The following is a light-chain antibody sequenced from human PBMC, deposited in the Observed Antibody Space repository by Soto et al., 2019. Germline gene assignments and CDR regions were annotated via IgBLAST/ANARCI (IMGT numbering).Light chain of an antibody. J-gene: IGKJ3*01. V-gene: IGKV3-11*01. CDR3: QHRSNWLGT. Sequence: EIVLTQSPATLSLSPGESATLSCRASQSVGIFLAWYQQKSGQTPRLLIYDATNRAPGIPARFSGSGSGTDFTLTNTSLEPEDFAVYYCQHRSNWLGTFGPGTKVDIK. CDR2: DAT. CDR1: QSVGIF.